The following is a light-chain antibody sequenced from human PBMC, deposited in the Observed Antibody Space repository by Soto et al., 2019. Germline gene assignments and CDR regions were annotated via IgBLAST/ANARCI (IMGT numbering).Light chain of an antibody. J-gene: IGKJ5*01. CDR3: QQRTNRPTST. Sequence: EIVLTQSPATLSLSPGERATLSCRASQSVRSYLAWYQQKPGQAPRLLIHDASSRATGIPDRFSGSGSATAFTLTISSLEPEDSAVYYCQQRTNRPTSTFGQGTRLEIK. CDR2: DAS. V-gene: IGKV3-11*01. CDR1: QSVRSY.